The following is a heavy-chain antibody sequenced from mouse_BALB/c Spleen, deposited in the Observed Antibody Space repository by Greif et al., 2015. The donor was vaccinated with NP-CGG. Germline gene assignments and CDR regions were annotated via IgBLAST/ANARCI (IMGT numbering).Heavy chain of an antibody. J-gene: IGHJ1*01. CDR1: GFTFSSYA. CDR3: ARHWGGYPYWYFGV. V-gene: IGHV5-9-3*01. CDR2: ISSGGSYT. D-gene: IGHD2-2*01. Sequence: EVQRVESGGGLVKPGGSLKPSCAASGFTFSSYAMSWVRQTPEKRLEWVATISSGGSYTYYPDSVKGRFTISRDNAKNTLYLQMSSLRSEDTAMYYCARHWGGYPYWYFGVWGAGTTVTVSS.